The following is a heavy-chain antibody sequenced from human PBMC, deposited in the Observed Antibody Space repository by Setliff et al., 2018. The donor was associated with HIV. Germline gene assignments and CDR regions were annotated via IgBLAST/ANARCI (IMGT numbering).Heavy chain of an antibody. Sequence: ASVKVSCKASGYTFTGYYMHWVRQAPGQWLEWMGWINPNSGGTNYAQKFQGRVTMTRDTSISTAYMELSRLRSDDTAVYYCARSGYSSSWYLDYYYYYGMDVWGQGTTVTVSS. CDR1: GYTFTGYY. J-gene: IGHJ6*02. D-gene: IGHD6-13*01. CDR2: INPNSGGT. CDR3: ARSGYSSSWYLDYYYYYGMDV. V-gene: IGHV1-2*02.